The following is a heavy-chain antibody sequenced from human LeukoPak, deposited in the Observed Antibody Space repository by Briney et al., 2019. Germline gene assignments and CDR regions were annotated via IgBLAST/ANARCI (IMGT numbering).Heavy chain of an antibody. Sequence: GASVKVSCKASGYTFTDYYMHWVRQAPGQGPEWMGWLNSESGGAKYAQRFQARVTMTRDMSTSTVYMELSSLRSEDTAVYYCARAGVAAAGVRGAFDIWGQGTMVTVSS. J-gene: IGHJ3*02. CDR2: LNSESGGA. V-gene: IGHV1-2*02. CDR1: GYTFTDYY. CDR3: ARAGVAAAGVRGAFDI. D-gene: IGHD6-13*01.